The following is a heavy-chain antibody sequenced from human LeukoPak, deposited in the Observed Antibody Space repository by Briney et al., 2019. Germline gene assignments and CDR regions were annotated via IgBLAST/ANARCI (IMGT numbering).Heavy chain of an antibody. V-gene: IGHV1-18*01. D-gene: IGHD6-13*01. CDR1: GYTFTSYG. CDR3: ARVVSVAAAGGWFDP. CDR2: ISAYNGNT. J-gene: IGHJ5*02. Sequence: ASVKVSCKASGYTFTSYGISWVRQAPGQGLEWMGWISAYNGNTNYAQKLQGRVTMTTDTSTSTAYMELRSLRSDDTAVYYCARVVSVAAAGGWFDPWGQGTLVTVSS.